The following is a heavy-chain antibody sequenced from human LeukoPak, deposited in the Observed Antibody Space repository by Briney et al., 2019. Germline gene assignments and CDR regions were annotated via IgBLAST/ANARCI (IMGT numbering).Heavy chain of an antibody. V-gene: IGHV3-21*01. Sequence: GSLRLSWAASGFTFSSYCIDLGRPASGEGLGGVSSISSSSSYIYYADSVKGRSTISRDNAKNSLYLQMNSLRAEDTAVYYCARDQIAAASYWGQGTLVTVSS. CDR2: ISSSSSYI. CDR1: GFTFSSYC. CDR3: ARDQIAAASY. J-gene: IGHJ4*02. D-gene: IGHD6-13*01.